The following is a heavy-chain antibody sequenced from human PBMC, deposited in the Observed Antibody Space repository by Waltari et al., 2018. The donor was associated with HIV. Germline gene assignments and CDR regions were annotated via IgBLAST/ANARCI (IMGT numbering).Heavy chain of an antibody. J-gene: IGHJ4*02. CDR2: IYYTGST. V-gene: IGHV4-39*01. CDR1: GGSISTHNFY. Sequence: QLQLLESGPRLVKPSATLSLTCTVSGGSISTHNFYWGWIRQPPGKALEWIGSIYYTGSTYYNPSLESRVTISIDTSKNQFSLKLNSVTDTDTAVYYCARRGADYGNPLDYWGQGTLVTVSS. CDR3: ARRGADYGNPLDY. D-gene: IGHD4-17*01.